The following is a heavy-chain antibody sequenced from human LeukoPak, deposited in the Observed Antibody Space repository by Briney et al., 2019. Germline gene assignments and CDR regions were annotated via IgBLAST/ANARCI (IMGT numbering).Heavy chain of an antibody. CDR3: VGDGRDGYNKYFQY. CDR2: ISSNGGST. V-gene: IGHV3-64D*06. Sequence: GGSLRLSCSASGSTFSSYVMHCVRQAPGEGLEYVSVISSNGGSTDYADPVKGRFTISRDNSKKTVYLQMSSLRGEDTAVYYCVGDGRDGYNKYFQYWGQGTLVIVSS. CDR1: GSTFSSYV. J-gene: IGHJ1*01. D-gene: IGHD5-24*01.